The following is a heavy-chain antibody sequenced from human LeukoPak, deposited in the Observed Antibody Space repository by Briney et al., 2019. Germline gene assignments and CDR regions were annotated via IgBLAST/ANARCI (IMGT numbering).Heavy chain of an antibody. D-gene: IGHD2-2*01. CDR2: IYYSGRT. Sequence: PSETLSLTCTVSGGSIRTYYWSWIRQSPGKGLEWLGYIYYSGRTNYNPSLKSRVTVSVDTSKNQFSLKLSSMTVADTAVYYCARFRYCTSDTSCYYDFDYWGQGILVTVSS. J-gene: IGHJ4*02. V-gene: IGHV4-59*01. CDR1: GGSIRTYY. CDR3: ARFRYCTSDTSCYYDFDY.